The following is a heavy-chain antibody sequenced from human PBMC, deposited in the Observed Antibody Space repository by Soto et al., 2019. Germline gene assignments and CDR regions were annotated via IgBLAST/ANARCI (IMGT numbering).Heavy chain of an antibody. D-gene: IGHD6-19*01. CDR1: GFTFGSYG. V-gene: IGHV3-30*18. CDR3: AKAYSSGWYGNRDYYGMDV. J-gene: IGHJ6*02. Sequence: GGSLRLSCAASGFTFGSYGMHWVRQAPGKGLEWVAVISYDGSNKYYADSVKGRFTTSRDNSKNTLYLQMNSLRAEDTAVYYCAKAYSSGWYGNRDYYGMDVWGQGTTVTVSS. CDR2: ISYDGSNK.